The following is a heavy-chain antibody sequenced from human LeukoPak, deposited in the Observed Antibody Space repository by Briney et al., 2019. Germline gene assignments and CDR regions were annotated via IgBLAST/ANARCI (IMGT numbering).Heavy chain of an antibody. CDR2: IYSSWSSGST. J-gene: IGHJ4*02. Sequence: SETLPLTCTVSGGPISSYYWSWIRQPAGKGLEWIGRIYSSWSSGSTNYNPSLKSRVTMSLDTSKNQFSLKLSSVTAADTAVYYCARGGAYYFDYWGQGTLVTVSS. V-gene: IGHV4-4*07. CDR1: GGPISSYY. D-gene: IGHD1-26*01. CDR3: ARGGAYYFDY.